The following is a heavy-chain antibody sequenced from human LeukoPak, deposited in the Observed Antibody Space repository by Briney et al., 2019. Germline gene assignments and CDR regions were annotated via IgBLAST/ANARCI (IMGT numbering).Heavy chain of an antibody. CDR3: ARVVAGGGNWFDP. CDR2: FSSSSTYR. V-gene: IGHV3-21*01. Sequence: GGSLRLSCAASGFTFSSNNINWVRQAPGKGLEWVSSFSSSSTYRQYAESVKGRFTIARDNAKNSLFLQTKSLRAEDTAVYYCARVVAGGGNWFDPWGQGTLVTVSS. J-gene: IGHJ5*02. D-gene: IGHD6-19*01. CDR1: GFTFSSNN.